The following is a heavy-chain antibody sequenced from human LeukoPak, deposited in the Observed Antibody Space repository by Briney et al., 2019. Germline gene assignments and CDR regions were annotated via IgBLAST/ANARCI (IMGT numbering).Heavy chain of an antibody. CDR2: MNPNSGNT. Sequence: ASVKVSCKASGYTFTSYDINWVRQATGQGLEWMGWMNPNSGNTGYAQKFQGRVTMTRNTSISTAYTELSSLRSEDTAVYYCARSRAFSMVRGLNYGMDVWGQGTTVTVSS. D-gene: IGHD3-10*01. CDR3: ARSRAFSMVRGLNYGMDV. CDR1: GYTFTSYD. V-gene: IGHV1-8*01. J-gene: IGHJ6*02.